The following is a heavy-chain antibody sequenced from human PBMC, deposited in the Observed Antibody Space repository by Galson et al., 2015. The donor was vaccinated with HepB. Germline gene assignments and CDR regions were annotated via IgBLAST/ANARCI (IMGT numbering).Heavy chain of an antibody. CDR3: AKDRWTREAARPFDY. D-gene: IGHD6-6*01. V-gene: IGHV3-23*01. CDR2: ISGSGDTT. CDR1: GVTLSTYA. Sequence: SLRLSCAVSGVTLSTYAMNWVRQAPGKGLEWVSTISGSGDTTSYADSVKGRFTISRDNSKNTVYLQLSSLRAEDTAVYFCAKDRWTREAARPFDYWGQGTVVTASS. J-gene: IGHJ4*02.